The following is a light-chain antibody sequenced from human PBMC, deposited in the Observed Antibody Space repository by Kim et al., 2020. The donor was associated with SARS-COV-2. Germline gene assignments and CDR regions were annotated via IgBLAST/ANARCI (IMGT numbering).Light chain of an antibody. CDR2: GNS. CDR3: QSFDSSLSGSMV. J-gene: IGLJ2*01. CDR1: SSNIGAGYD. Sequence: GTIACTGSSSNIGAGYDVHWYQQLPGTAPKLLIYGNSNRPSGVPDRFSGSKSGTSASLAITGLQAEDEADYYCQSFDSSLSGSMVFGGGTQLTVL. V-gene: IGLV1-40*01.